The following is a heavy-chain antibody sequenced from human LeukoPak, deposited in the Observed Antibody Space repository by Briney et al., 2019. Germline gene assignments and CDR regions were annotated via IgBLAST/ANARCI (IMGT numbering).Heavy chain of an antibody. D-gene: IGHD3-22*01. CDR1: GFTFSSYA. CDR2: ISGSGGST. V-gene: IGHV3-23*01. J-gene: IGHJ4*02. CDR3: AKSSYDSKLVEYFDY. Sequence: GGSLRLSCAASGFTFSSYAMSWVRQAPGKGLEWVSAISGSGGSTYYADSVKGRFTISRDNSKNTLYLQMNSLRAEDTAVYYCAKSSYDSKLVEYFDYWGQGTLVTVSS.